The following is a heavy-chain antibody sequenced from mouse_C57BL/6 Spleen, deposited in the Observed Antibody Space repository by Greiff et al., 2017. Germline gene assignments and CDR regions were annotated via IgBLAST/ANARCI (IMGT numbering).Heavy chain of an antibody. D-gene: IGHD2-3*01. J-gene: IGHJ2*01. CDR1: GYTFTDYY. CDR2: INPNNGGT. CDR3: ARDLSDY. V-gene: IGHV1-26*01. Sequence: VQLQQSGPELVKPGASVKISCKASGYTFTDYYMNWVKQSHGKSLEWIGDINPNNGGTSYNQKFKGKATLTVDKSSSTAYMELRSLTSEDSAVYYCARDLSDYWGQGTTLTVSS.